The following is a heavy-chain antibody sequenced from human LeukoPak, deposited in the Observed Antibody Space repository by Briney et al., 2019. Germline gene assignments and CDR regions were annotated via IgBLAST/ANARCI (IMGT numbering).Heavy chain of an antibody. Sequence: GGSLRLSCAASGFTLSSYSMNWVRQAPGKGLEWVSSISSSSSYIYYADSVKGRFTISRDNAKNSLYLQMNSLRAEDTAVYYCAREPKTYYYDSSGQTDYWGQGTLVTVSS. V-gene: IGHV3-21*01. D-gene: IGHD3-22*01. CDR2: ISSSSSYI. J-gene: IGHJ4*02. CDR3: AREPKTYYYDSSGQTDY. CDR1: GFTLSSYS.